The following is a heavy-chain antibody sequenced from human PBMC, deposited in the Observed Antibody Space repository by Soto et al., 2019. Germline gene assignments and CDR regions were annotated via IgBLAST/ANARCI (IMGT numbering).Heavy chain of an antibody. CDR3: ARGLGVVVPAAISWFDP. D-gene: IGHD2-2*01. CDR1: GYTFTGYY. Sequence: ASVKVSCKASGYTFTGYYMHWVRQAPGQGLEWMGWINPNSGGTNYAQKFQGRVTMTRDTSISTAYMELSRLRSDDTAVYYCARGLGVVVPAAISWFDPWGQGTLVTAPQ. V-gene: IGHV1-2*02. J-gene: IGHJ5*02. CDR2: INPNSGGT.